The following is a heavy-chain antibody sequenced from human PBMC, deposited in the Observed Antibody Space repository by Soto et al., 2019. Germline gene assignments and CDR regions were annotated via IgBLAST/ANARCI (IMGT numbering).Heavy chain of an antibody. Sequence: QVQLVQSGAEVKKPGSSVKVSCKASGGTFSSYTISWVRQAPGQGLEWMGRIIPILGIANYAQKFQGRVTITADKSTSTAYMELSSLRSEDTAVYYCARGYCSSTSCHAFDIWGQGTMVTVSS. J-gene: IGHJ3*02. CDR2: IIPILGIA. V-gene: IGHV1-69*02. CDR3: ARGYCSSTSCHAFDI. CDR1: GGTFSSYT. D-gene: IGHD2-2*01.